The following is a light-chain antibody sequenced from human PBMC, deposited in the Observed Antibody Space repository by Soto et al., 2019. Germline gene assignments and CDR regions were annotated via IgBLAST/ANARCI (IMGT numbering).Light chain of an antibody. CDR2: EVS. Sequence: QSALTQPASVYGSLGQSITISCTGTSSDIGGYNYVSWYQQHPGKAPKFMIYEVSNRPAGVSDRFSGSKSGNTASLTISGLQAEDEADSYCSSYTSSSPWVFGGGTKLTVL. J-gene: IGLJ3*02. CDR1: SSDIGGYNY. CDR3: SSYTSSSPWV. V-gene: IGLV2-14*01.